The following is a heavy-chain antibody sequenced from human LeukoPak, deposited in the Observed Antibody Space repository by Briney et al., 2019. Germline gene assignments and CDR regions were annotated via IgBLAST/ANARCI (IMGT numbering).Heavy chain of an antibody. CDR1: GGSISSYY. Sequence: SETLSLTCTVSGGSISSYYWSWIRQPPGKGLEWIGYIYYSGSTDYNPSLKSRVTISVDTSKNQFSLKLSSVTAADTAVYYCARHRSRFGLYYYYGMDVWGQGTTVTVSS. J-gene: IGHJ6*02. CDR3: ARHRSRFGLYYYYGMDV. CDR2: IYYSGST. D-gene: IGHD3-10*01. V-gene: IGHV4-59*08.